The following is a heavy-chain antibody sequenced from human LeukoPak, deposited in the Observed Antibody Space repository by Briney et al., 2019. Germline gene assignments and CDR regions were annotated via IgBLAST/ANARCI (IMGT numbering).Heavy chain of an antibody. V-gene: IGHV3-48*01. Sequence: GGSLRLSCAASGFTFSSYSMNWVRQAPGKGLEWVSYISSSSSTIYYADSVKGRFTISRDNAKNSLYLQMNSLRAEDTAVYYCARGLRGYGSGSYYIGHSLDYWGQGTLVTVSS. J-gene: IGHJ4*02. D-gene: IGHD3-10*01. CDR1: GFTFSSYS. CDR2: ISSSSSTI. CDR3: ARGLRGYGSGSYYIGHSLDY.